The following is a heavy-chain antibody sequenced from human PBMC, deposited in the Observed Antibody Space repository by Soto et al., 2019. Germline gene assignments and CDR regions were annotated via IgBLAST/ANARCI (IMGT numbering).Heavy chain of an antibody. Sequence: GESLKISCAASGFTFSSYAMHWVRQAPGKGLEWVAVISYDGSNKYYADSVKGRFTIYRDNSKNTLYLQMNSLRAEDTAVYYCARDNGDYQYYYYYGMDVWGQGTTVTVSS. J-gene: IGHJ6*02. CDR3: ARDNGDYQYYYYYGMDV. CDR1: GFTFSSYA. V-gene: IGHV3-30-3*01. CDR2: ISYDGSNK. D-gene: IGHD4-17*01.